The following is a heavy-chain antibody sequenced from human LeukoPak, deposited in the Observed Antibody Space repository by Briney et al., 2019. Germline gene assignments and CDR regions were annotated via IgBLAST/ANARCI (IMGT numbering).Heavy chain of an antibody. CDR2: IIPIFGTA. V-gene: IGHV1-69*13. Sequence: GASVKVSCKASGGTFSSYAISWVRQDPGQGLEWMGGIIPIFGTANYAQKFQGRVTITADESTSTAYMELSSLRSEDTAVYYCARPIVVVPEAPSHDYYGMDVWGQGTTVTVSS. J-gene: IGHJ6*02. CDR3: ARPIVVVPEAPSHDYYGMDV. CDR1: GGTFSSYA. D-gene: IGHD2-2*01.